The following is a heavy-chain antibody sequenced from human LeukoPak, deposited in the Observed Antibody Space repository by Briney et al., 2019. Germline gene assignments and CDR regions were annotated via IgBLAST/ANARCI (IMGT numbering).Heavy chain of an antibody. CDR3: ANADSEDFFDF. V-gene: IGHV4-38-2*02. Sequence: PSETLSLTCTVSGSSINSAYYWGWIRQPPGKGLEWIGTIYDDGETFYSPSLQSRVAILADASKKQFSLKVRAVTAADTAVYYCANADSEDFFDFWGQGALVTASS. CDR1: GSSINSAYY. CDR2: IYDDGET. D-gene: IGHD2-21*01. J-gene: IGHJ4*02.